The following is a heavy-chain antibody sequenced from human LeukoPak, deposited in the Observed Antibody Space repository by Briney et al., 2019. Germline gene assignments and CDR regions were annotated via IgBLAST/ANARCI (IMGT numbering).Heavy chain of an antibody. CDR3: AKSSPNWGSESPYYFDY. CDR2: FSGRGGST. J-gene: IGHJ4*02. Sequence: TGGSLRLSCAASGFTFSSYAMSWVRQAPGKGLEWVSTFSGRGGSTYYADSVKGRFTISRDNSKNTLYLQMNSLRAEDTAVYYCAKSSPNWGSESPYYFDYWGQGTLVTVSS. V-gene: IGHV3-23*01. CDR1: GFTFSSYA. D-gene: IGHD7-27*01.